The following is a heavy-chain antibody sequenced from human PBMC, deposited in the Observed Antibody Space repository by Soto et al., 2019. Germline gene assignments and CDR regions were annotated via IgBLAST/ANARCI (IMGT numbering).Heavy chain of an antibody. Sequence: QVQLVQSGAEVKKPGSSVKVSCKTSGGTFSTYAISWVRQAPGQGLEWMRGIIPIFRTTNYAQKFRGRVTITADESTGTAYMELSSLRTEDTAMYYCAREWARTNGWPRTPNYGMDVWGQGTTVTVSS. CDR3: AREWARTNGWPRTPNYGMDV. V-gene: IGHV1-69*01. CDR1: GGTFSTYA. J-gene: IGHJ6*02. CDR2: IIPIFRTT. D-gene: IGHD6-19*01.